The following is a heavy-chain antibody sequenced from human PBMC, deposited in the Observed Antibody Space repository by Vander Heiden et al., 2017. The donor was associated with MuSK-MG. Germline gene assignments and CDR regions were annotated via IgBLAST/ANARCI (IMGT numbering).Heavy chain of an antibody. J-gene: IGHJ5*02. Sequence: QVQLQESGPGLVKPSETLSLTCTVSGGSMSSFYWSWIRQPPGEGLEWIGYIDHRGNTNYNPSLKSRVTMSVDTSKNKFSLKLNSVTAADTAVYYCARGRATDPWGQGTLVTVSS. CDR1: GGSMSSFY. CDR3: ARGRATDP. V-gene: IGHV4-59*01. CDR2: IDHRGNT.